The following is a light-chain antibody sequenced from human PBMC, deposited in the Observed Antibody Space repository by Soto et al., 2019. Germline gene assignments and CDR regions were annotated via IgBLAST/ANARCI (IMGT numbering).Light chain of an antibody. CDR1: QRVSSN. CDR3: QQYKNWPSIT. J-gene: IGKJ5*01. V-gene: IGKV3-15*01. CDR2: GAS. Sequence: ELVMTQSPVTLSVSPGERVTLSCRASQRVSSNLAWYQQKPGQAPRLLIYGASSRATGIPARFSGSGSGTEFTLTISSLQSEDFAVYYCQQYKNWPSITFGQGTRLEIK.